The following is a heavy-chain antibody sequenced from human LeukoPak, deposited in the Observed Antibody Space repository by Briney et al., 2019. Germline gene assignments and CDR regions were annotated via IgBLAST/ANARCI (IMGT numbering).Heavy chain of an antibody. D-gene: IGHD2-15*01. CDR2: IYYTGST. CDR1: GGSISGFY. V-gene: IGHV4-59*08. J-gene: IGHJ5*02. CDR3: ARHRCSGGSCYPMNWFDP. Sequence: SETLSLTCTVSGGSISGFYWSWIRQPPGKGLEWIGYIYYTGSTNYNPSLKSRVTISVDTSKNQFSLKLSSVTAADTAVYYCARHRCSGGSCYPMNWFDPWGQGTLVTVSS.